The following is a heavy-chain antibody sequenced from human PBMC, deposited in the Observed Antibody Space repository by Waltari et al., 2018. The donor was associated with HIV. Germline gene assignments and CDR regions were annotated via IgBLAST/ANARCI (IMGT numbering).Heavy chain of an antibody. D-gene: IGHD3-22*01. CDR1: GGSFSGYY. J-gene: IGHJ4*02. Sequence: QVQLQQWGAGLLKPSETLSLTCAVYGGSFSGYYWSWIRQPPGKGLEWIGEINHSGSTNYNPSLKSRVTISVDTSKNQFSLKLSSVTAADTAVYYCARGLGYYYDSSGYYPFDYWGQGTLVTVSS. CDR3: ARGLGYYYDSSGYYPFDY. CDR2: INHSGST. V-gene: IGHV4-34*01.